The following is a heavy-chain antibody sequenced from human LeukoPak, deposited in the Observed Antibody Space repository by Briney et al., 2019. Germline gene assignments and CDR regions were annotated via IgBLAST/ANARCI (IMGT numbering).Heavy chain of an antibody. CDR3: ARRAGDYSHPYDY. CDR1: GFTFSNYE. J-gene: IGHJ4*02. V-gene: IGHV3-48*03. D-gene: IGHD3-22*01. CDR2: ISSSGSDI. Sequence: GGSLRLSCAASGFTFSNYEMHWVRQAPGKGLEWVSYISSSGSDIYYADSVKGRFTISRDNAKNSLYLQMNSLRAEDTAVYYCARRAGDYSHPYDYWGQGILVTVSS.